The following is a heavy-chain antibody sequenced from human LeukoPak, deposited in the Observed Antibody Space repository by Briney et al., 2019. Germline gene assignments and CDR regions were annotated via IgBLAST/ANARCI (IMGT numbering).Heavy chain of an antibody. CDR2: IYYSGST. CDR1: GGSISSYY. CDR3: ARQATTDDWFYYYYMDV. D-gene: IGHD5-12*01. V-gene: IGHV4-59*08. Sequence: PSETLSLTCTVSGGSISSYYWSWIRQPPGKGLEWIGYIYYSGSTNYNPSLKSRVTISVDTSKNQFSLKLSSVTAADTAVYYCARQATTDDWFYYYYMDVWGKGTTVTISS. J-gene: IGHJ6*03.